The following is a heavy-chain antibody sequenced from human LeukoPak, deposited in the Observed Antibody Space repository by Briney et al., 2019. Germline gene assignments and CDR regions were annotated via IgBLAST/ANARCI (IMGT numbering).Heavy chain of an antibody. CDR3: ARESLYSSGWDFDY. Sequence: PGGSLRLSCAASGFTFSSYWMHWVRQAPGKGLVWVSRINSDGSSTSYADSVKGRFTISRDNAKNTLYLQMNSLRAEDTAVYYCARESLYSSGWDFDYWGQGTLVTVSS. V-gene: IGHV3-74*01. J-gene: IGHJ4*02. CDR1: GFTFSSYW. CDR2: INSDGSST. D-gene: IGHD6-19*01.